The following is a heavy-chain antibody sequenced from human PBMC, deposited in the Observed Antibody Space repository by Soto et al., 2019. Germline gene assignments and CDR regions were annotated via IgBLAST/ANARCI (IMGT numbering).Heavy chain of an antibody. D-gene: IGHD3-3*01. V-gene: IGHV3-23*01. CDR2: ISISCDIK. CDR3: AKVNLHYDVCENN. CDR1: GFTFSHCD. J-gene: IGHJ4*02. Sequence: EVQLLESGGGLVQPGGSLRLSCAASGFTFSHCDIHWVRQTPGRGLEWVSGISISCDIKYYANSVRGRFTISRDISKSTLYLQIHNLTPVYSGMYYCAKVNLHYDVCENNWGQGTLVTVSP.